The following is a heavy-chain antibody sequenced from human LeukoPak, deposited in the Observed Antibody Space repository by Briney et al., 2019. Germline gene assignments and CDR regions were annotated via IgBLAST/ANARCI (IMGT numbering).Heavy chain of an antibody. CDR1: GFTFSSYA. V-gene: IGHV3-64*01. CDR3: AKDISGSAQYIDY. CDR2: ISSNGGST. D-gene: IGHD5-12*01. Sequence: GGSLRLSCAASGFTFSSYAMHWVRQAPGKGLEYVSAISSNGGSTYYANSVKGRFTISRDNAKNSLYLQMNSLRAEDTALYYCAKDISGSAQYIDYWGQGTLVTVSS. J-gene: IGHJ4*02.